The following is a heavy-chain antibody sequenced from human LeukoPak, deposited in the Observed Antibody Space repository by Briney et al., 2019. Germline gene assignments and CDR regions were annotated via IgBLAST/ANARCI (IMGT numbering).Heavy chain of an antibody. D-gene: IGHD3-10*01. CDR1: GGTFSSYA. J-gene: IGHJ5*02. CDR3: ARGVLNYYGSGSLNWFDP. Sequence: SVEVSCKASGGTFSSYAISWVRQAPGQGLEWMGGIIPIFGTANYAQKFQGRVTITTDESTSTAYMELSSLRSEDTAVYYCARGVLNYYGSGSLNWFDPWGQGTLVTVSS. CDR2: IIPIFGTA. V-gene: IGHV1-69*05.